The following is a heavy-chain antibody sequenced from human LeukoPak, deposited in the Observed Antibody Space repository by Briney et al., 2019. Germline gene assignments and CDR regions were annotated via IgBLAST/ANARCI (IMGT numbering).Heavy chain of an antibody. Sequence: GGSLRLSCAASGFTFSGYAMTWVRQPPGKGLEWVANIKQDGSEKYYVDSVKGRFTISRDNAKNSLYLQMNSLRAEDTAVYYCARDGIYYDYVWGSYRYSVDYFDYWGQGTLVTVSS. CDR1: GFTFSGYA. D-gene: IGHD3-16*02. J-gene: IGHJ4*02. CDR3: ARDGIYYDYVWGSYRYSVDYFDY. CDR2: IKQDGSEK. V-gene: IGHV3-7*01.